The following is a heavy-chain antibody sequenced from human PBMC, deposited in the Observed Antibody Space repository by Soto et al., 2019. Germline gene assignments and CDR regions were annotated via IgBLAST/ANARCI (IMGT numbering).Heavy chain of an antibody. CDR1: GFGFRNYY. V-gene: IGHV3-11*06. CDR3: ASLGDLNNWFDP. CDR2: ISSSSTYT. J-gene: IGHJ5*02. D-gene: IGHD4-17*01. Sequence: LRLSCAASGFGFRNYYMAWIRQAPGKGLEWISYISSSSTYTNYADSVKGRFTISRDNAMNSLYLQMDSLRADDTSIYYCASLGDLNNWFDPWGQGTLVTVSS.